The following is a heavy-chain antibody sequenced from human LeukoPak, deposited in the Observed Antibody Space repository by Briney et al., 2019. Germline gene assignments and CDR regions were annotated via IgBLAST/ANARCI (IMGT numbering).Heavy chain of an antibody. CDR1: GFTFSSYA. D-gene: IGHD3-22*01. CDR3: ARDLADLNYDSSGIECGY. J-gene: IGHJ4*02. Sequence: GGSLRLSCAASGFTFSSYAMHWVRQAPGKGLEWVAVISYDGSNKYYADSVKGRFTISRDNSKNTLYLQMNSLRAEDTAVYYCARDLADLNYDSSGIECGYWGQGTLVTVSS. CDR2: ISYDGSNK. V-gene: IGHV3-30-3*01.